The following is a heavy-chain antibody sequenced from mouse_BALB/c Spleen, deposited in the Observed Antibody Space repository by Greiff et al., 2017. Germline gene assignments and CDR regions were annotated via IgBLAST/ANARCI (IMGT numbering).Heavy chain of an antibody. J-gene: IGHJ4*01. D-gene: IGHD1-2*01. CDR1: GFTFSSFG. CDR3: ARFTTATAMDH. V-gene: IGHV5-17*02. Sequence: EVMLVESGGGLVQPGGSRKLSCAASGFTFSSFGMHWVRQAPEKGLEWVAYISSGSSTIYYADTVKGRFTISRDNPKNTLFLQMTSLRSEDTAMYYCARFTTATAMDHWGQGTSVTVSS. CDR2: ISSGSSTI.